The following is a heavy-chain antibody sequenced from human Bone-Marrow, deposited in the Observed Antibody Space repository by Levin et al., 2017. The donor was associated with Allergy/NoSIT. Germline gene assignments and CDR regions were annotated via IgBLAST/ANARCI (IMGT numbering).Heavy chain of an antibody. D-gene: IGHD6-19*01. CDR3: ARRQWLGYPTQESWYDP. J-gene: IGHJ5*02. V-gene: IGHV3-23*01. CDR1: GFSLSNYV. CDR2: IGKNGVIQ. Sequence: GGSLRLSCTASGFSLSNYVMSWLRQAPGKGLEWVSDIGKNGVIQMYGDSVKRRFTISRDNSKNTLYLQMHSLRVEDTAVYFCARRQWLGYPTQESWYDPWGQGTLVRVS.